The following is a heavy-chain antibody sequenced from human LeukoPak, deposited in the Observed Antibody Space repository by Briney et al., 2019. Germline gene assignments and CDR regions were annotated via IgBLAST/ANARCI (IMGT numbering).Heavy chain of an antibody. CDR1: GFTFSSYA. V-gene: IGHV3-30-3*01. Sequence: GRSLRLSCAASGFTFSSYAMHWVRQAPGKGLEWVAVISYDGSNEYYADSVKGRFTISRDNSKNTLYLQMNSLRAEDTAVYYCARGDVLLPYYYDSSGYYVFDYWGQGTLVTVSS. D-gene: IGHD3-22*01. J-gene: IGHJ4*02. CDR3: ARGDVLLPYYYDSSGYYVFDY. CDR2: ISYDGSNE.